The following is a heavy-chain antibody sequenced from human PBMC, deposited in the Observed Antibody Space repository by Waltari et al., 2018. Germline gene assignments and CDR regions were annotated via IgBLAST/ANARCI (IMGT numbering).Heavy chain of an antibody. J-gene: IGHJ4*02. CDR3: ARLVGATQGDY. Sequence: QVQLQQWGAGLLKPSETLSLTCAVYGGSFSGYYWSWIRQPPGKGLEWIGEINHSGSTYYNPSLKSRVTISVDTSKNQFSLKLSSVTAADTAVYYCARLVGATQGDYWGQGTLVTVSS. CDR2: INHSGST. CDR1: GGSFSGYY. D-gene: IGHD1-26*01. V-gene: IGHV4-34*01.